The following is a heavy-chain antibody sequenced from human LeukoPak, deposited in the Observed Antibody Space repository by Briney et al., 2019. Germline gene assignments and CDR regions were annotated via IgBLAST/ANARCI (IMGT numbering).Heavy chain of an antibody. D-gene: IGHD3-9*01. Sequence: PSETLSLTCSVSGGSINSDYWVWIRQTPETGLEWIGSVHHTGSTNYSPSLTSRVRISVGQSKRHFSLRLSPISAADTAVYYCARGYLTGWLYYMDVWGKGTAVIVSS. J-gene: IGHJ6*03. CDR3: ARGYLTGWLYYMDV. CDR2: VHHTGST. CDR1: GGSINSDY. V-gene: IGHV4-59*01.